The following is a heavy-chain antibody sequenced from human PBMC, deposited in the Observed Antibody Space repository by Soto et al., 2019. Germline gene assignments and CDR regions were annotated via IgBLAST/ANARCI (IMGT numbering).Heavy chain of an antibody. CDR2: ISGSGFKK. V-gene: IGHV3-23*01. CDR3: AKNQGVELVPLASVDWFDP. D-gene: IGHD1-26*01. Sequence: GGSLKLSCAASGVSVYNFLVTLVRQAPGKGLEWISSISGSGFKKYYADSVKGRFTISRDNSKSTVYLELNNLSAEDTAVYHCAKNQGVELVPLASVDWFDPWGQGSVLTVHS. CDR1: GVSVYNFL. J-gene: IGHJ5*02.